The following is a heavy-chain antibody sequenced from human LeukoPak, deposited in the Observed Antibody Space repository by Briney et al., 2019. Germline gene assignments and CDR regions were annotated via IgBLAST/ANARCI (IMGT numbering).Heavy chain of an antibody. CDR1: GFTFSSYA. V-gene: IGHV3-7*03. J-gene: IGHJ4*02. CDR2: IMQDGSEK. Sequence: PGRSLRLSCAASGFTFSSYAMHWVRQAPGKGLEWVANIMQDGSEKYYVDSVKGRFTISRDNAKNSLYLQMNSLRAEDTAVYYCASFGDDYWGQGTLVTVSS. CDR3: ASFGDDY. D-gene: IGHD3-10*01.